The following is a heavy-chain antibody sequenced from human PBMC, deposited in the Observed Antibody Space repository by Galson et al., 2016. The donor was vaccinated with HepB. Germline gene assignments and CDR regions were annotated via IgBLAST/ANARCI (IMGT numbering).Heavy chain of an antibody. CDR1: GFTFSNSG. J-gene: IGHJ4*02. D-gene: IGHD3-16*02. V-gene: IGHV3-30*18. Sequence: RLSCAASGFTFSNSGMHWVRQAPGKGLEWVAVISHDGSNNEDYGDSVKGRFTISRDNSKDTPYLQMNSLRPEDTAVYYCAKDAASRYDDIWGGYLDWGQGTLVTVSS. CDR2: ISHDGSNNE. CDR3: AKDAASRYDDIWGGYLD.